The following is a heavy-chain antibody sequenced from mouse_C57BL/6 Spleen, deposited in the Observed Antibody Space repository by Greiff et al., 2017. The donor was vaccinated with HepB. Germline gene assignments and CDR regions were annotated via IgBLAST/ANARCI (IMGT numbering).Heavy chain of an antibody. CDR1: GYTFTSYW. CDR2: INPSSGYT. CDR3: ARRGLGFWFAY. J-gene: IGHJ3*01. Sequence: QVQLKQSGAELAKPGASVKLSCKASGYTFTSYWMHWVKQRPGQGLEWIGYINPSSGYTKYNQKFKDKATLAADKSSSTAYMKLSSLTYEDSAVYYCARRGLGFWFAYWGQGTLVTVSA. D-gene: IGHD3-1*01. V-gene: IGHV1-7*01.